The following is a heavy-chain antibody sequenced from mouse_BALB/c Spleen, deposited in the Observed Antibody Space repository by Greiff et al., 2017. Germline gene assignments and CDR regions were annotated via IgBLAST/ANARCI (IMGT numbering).Heavy chain of an antibody. J-gene: IGHJ4*01. V-gene: IGHV5-6-5*01. CDR2: ISSGGST. D-gene: IGHD1-1*01. CDR3: ARGGVLRYTMDY. CDR1: GFTFSSYA. Sequence: EVHLVESGGGLVKPGGSLKLSCAASGFTFSSYAMSWVRQTPEKRLEWVASISSGGSTYYPDSVKGRFTISRDNARNILYLQMSSLRSEDTAMYYCARGGVLRYTMDYWGQGTSVTVSS.